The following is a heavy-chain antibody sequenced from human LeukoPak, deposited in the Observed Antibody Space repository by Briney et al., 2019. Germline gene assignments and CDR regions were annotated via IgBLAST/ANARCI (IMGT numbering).Heavy chain of an antibody. D-gene: IGHD3-10*01. V-gene: IGHV4-59*11. Sequence: PSETLSLTCTVSGGSISSHYWSWIRQPPGKGLEWIGYIYYSGSTNYNPSLKSRVTISVDTSKNQFSLKLSSVTAADTAVYYCASLAWFGEAPFDPWGQGTLVTVSS. CDR2: IYYSGST. CDR3: ASLAWFGEAPFDP. CDR1: GGSISSHY. J-gene: IGHJ5*02.